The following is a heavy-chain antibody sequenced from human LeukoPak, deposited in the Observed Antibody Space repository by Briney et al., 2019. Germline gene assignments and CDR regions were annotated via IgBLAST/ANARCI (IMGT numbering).Heavy chain of an antibody. V-gene: IGHV1-69*01. Sequence: SVKVSCKASGGTFSSYAISWVRQAPGQGLEWMGGIIPIFGTANYAQKFQGRVTITADESTSTAYMELSSLRSEDTAVYYCARGKELGYCTNGVCPNWFDPWGQGTLVTVSS. CDR3: ARGKELGYCTNGVCPNWFDP. J-gene: IGHJ5*02. CDR2: IIPIFGTA. D-gene: IGHD2-8*01. CDR1: GGTFSSYA.